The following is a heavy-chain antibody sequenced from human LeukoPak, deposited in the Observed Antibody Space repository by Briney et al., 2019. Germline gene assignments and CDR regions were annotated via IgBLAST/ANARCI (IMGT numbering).Heavy chain of an antibody. CDR1: GGSISSYY. Sequence: SETLSLTCTVSGGSISSYYWSWIRQPPGKGLEWIGYIYYSGSTNYNPSLKSRVTISVDTSKNQFSLKLSSVTAADTAVYYCARRGVVPAAMFLGYWGQGTLVTVSS. CDR2: IYYSGST. V-gene: IGHV4-59*01. D-gene: IGHD2-2*01. J-gene: IGHJ4*02. CDR3: ARRGVVPAAMFLGY.